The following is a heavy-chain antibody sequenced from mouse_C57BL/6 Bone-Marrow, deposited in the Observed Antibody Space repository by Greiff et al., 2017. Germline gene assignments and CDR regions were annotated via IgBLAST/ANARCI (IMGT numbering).Heavy chain of an antibody. Sequence: EVQLQESGPGLAKPSQTLSLTCSVTGYSITSDYWHWIRKFPGNKLEYMGYISYSGSTYYNPSLKSRISITRDTSKNQYYLQLNSVTTEDTATYYCARGVFDYWGQGTTLTVSS. J-gene: IGHJ2*01. CDR2: ISYSGST. CDR3: ARGVFDY. CDR1: GYSITSDY. V-gene: IGHV3-8*01.